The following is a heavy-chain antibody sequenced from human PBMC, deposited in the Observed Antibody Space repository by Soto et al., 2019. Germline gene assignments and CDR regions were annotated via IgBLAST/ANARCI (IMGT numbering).Heavy chain of an antibody. CDR2: IYPGDSDT. J-gene: IGHJ3*02. CDR3: ARLERYCSGGSCDLSQSGTGGDAFDI. CDR1: GYSFTSYW. V-gene: IGHV5-51*01. D-gene: IGHD2-15*01. Sequence: GESLKISCKGSGYSFTSYWIGWVRQMPGKGLEWMGIIYPGDSDTRYSPSFQGQVTISADESISTAYLQWSSLKASDTAMYYCARLERYCSGGSCDLSQSGTGGDAFDIWGQGTMVTVSS.